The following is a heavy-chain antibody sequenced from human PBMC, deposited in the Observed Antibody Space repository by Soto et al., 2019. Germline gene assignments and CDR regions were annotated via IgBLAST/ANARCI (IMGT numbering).Heavy chain of an antibody. Sequence: SETLCLTCTVSGGTINSTSYYWGWIRQPPGKGLEWIGNIYYSGSTYYNPSLKSRVTISVDTSKNQFSLKLASVAAADTATYFCARLQAAVPHYWGQGTLVTVSS. J-gene: IGHJ4*02. D-gene: IGHD6-13*01. CDR3: ARLQAAVPHY. CDR2: IYYSGST. CDR1: GGTINSTSYY. V-gene: IGHV4-39*01.